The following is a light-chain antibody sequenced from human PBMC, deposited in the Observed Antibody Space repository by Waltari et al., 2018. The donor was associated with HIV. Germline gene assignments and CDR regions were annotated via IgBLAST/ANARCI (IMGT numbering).Light chain of an antibody. CDR1: SSNIGRNY. CDR3: AAWDASLSVV. CDR2: TNN. V-gene: IGLV1-47*01. J-gene: IGLJ2*01. Sequence: QSVLTQPPSASGTPGQRVTISCSGSSSNIGRNYVYWFQQLPGTAPKLLIYTNNQRPSGVPARFSGSKSGTSASLAISWLRSEDEADYYCAAWDASLSVVFGGGTKLTVL.